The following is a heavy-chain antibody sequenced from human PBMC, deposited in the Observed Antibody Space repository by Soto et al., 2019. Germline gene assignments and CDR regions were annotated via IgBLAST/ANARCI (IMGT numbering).Heavy chain of an antibody. CDR1: GFTFRSYA. V-gene: IGHV3-23*01. CDR3: ARALTHYYYYYGMDV. CDR2: IGGSSGST. Sequence: GGSLRLSCAASGFTFRSYAMSWVRQAPGKGLEWVSAIGGSSGSTDYADSVKGRFTISRDNSKNTLFLQMNSLRAEDTAVYYCARALTHYYYYYGMDVWGQGTTVTVSS. J-gene: IGHJ6*02.